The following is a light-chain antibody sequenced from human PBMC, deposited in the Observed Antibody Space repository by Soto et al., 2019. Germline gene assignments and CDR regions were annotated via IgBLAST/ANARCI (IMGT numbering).Light chain of an antibody. CDR3: QQSYDTLLS. Sequence: DIEMTQSPSSLSASVGDRITISCRASQNINTFLNWYQQKGGKAPKLLIHGAYSLQSGVPLRFSGSGSGTDFSLTISSLQPEDFATYYCQQSYDTLLSFGGGTKVEIK. CDR1: QNINTF. V-gene: IGKV1-39*01. J-gene: IGKJ4*01. CDR2: GAY.